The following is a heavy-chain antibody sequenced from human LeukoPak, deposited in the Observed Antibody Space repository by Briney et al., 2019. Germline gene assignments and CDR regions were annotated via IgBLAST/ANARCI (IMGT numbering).Heavy chain of an antibody. CDR1: GYTFTGYY. J-gene: IGHJ3*02. D-gene: IGHD3-3*01. CDR3: ARGVGLRSDFDI. CDR2: INPKSGVT. Sequence: ASGRVSCKASGYTFTGYYMHWVRQAPGQGLEWMGWINPKSGVTNDAQKFKGRVTMTRDTSISTAYMELSRLRSDDTAVYYCARGVGLRSDFDIWGQGTMVTVSS. V-gene: IGHV1-2*02.